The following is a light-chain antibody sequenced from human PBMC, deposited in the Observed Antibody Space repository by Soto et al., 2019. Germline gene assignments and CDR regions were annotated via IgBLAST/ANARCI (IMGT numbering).Light chain of an antibody. J-gene: IGKJ1*01. CDR3: QQYYETPWT. CDR2: WAS. CDR1: QSLLYSFNNKNY. V-gene: IGKV4-1*01. Sequence: DIVMTQSPDSLTVSLGERATINCKSSQSLLYSFNNKNYLAWYQQKPGQPPKLLIHWASNREFGVPDRISGSGSGTDFTLTISSLQTEDVAVYYCQQYYETPWTFGQGIKVEIK.